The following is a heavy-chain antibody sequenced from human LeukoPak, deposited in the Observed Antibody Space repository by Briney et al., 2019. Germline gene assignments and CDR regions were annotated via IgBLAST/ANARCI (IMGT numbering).Heavy chain of an antibody. CDR3: ARSDYFDY. CDR2: IRGDGTIT. CDR1: AFTFSSYW. V-gene: IGHV3-74*01. Sequence: PGGSLRLSCAASAFTFSSYWMHWVRQAPGKGLVWVSRIRGDGTITSYADSVKGRFTVSRDNAKTTLFLQMDSLRDEDTAVYYCARSDYFDYWGQGTPVTVSS. J-gene: IGHJ4*02.